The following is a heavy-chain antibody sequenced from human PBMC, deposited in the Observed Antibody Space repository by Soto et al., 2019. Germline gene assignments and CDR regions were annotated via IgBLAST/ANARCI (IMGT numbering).Heavy chain of an antibody. D-gene: IGHD6-6*01. CDR3: ARGREYSSSSYYGMDV. CDR1: GRSFSGYY. CDR2: INHSGST. V-gene: IGHV4-34*01. J-gene: IGHJ6*02. Sequence: SETLSLTCAVYGRSFSGYYWSWIRQPPGKGLEWIGEINHSGSTNYNPPLKSRVTISVDTSKNQFSLKLSSVTAADTAVYYCARGREYSSSSYYGMDVWGQGTTVTVSS.